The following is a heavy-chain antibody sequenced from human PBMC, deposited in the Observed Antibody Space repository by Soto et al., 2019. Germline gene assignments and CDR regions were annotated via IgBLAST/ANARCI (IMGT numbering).Heavy chain of an antibody. D-gene: IGHD2-21*02. CDR1: GFTFSSYG. Sequence: PGGSLRLSCAASGFTFSSYGMHWVRQAPGKGLEWVAVIWYDGSNKYYADSVKGRFTISRDNSKNTLYLQMNSLRAEDTAVYYCARDGVVVTAIQNWFDPWGQGTLVTVSS. CDR2: IWYDGSNK. J-gene: IGHJ5*02. CDR3: ARDGVVVTAIQNWFDP. V-gene: IGHV3-33*01.